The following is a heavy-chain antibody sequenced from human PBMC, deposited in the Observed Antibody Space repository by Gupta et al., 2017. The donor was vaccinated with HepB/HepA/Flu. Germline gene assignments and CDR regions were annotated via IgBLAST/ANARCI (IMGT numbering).Heavy chain of an antibody. CDR1: GFTFSNNV. D-gene: IGHD2-21*02. CDR3: AKLRIRMTATGGDY. Sequence: EVPLLESGGGLVQPGGSLILSCAVSGFTFSNNVITWVRQAPGKGLEWVSAISESGGYTSYADSVKGRFTISGDNSKNIGYLQMNSLRVDDTAVYFCAKLRIRMTATGGDYWGHGTLVTVSS. J-gene: IGHJ4*01. V-gene: IGHV3-23*01. CDR2: ISESGGYT.